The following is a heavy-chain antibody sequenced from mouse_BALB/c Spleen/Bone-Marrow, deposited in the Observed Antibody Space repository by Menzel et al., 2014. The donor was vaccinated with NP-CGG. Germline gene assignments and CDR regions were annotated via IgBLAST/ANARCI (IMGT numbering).Heavy chain of an antibody. CDR1: GVTFSSFG. D-gene: IGHD6-1*01. Sequence: VQLQQSGGGLVQPGGSRKLSCAASGVTFSSFGMHWVRQAPEKGLEWVACISSGRSTIYYADTVPGRFTISRDNPKNTLFLQMPSLRSEDTAMYYCALDCGYAIHYWGHCTSVPVSS. CDR3: ALDCGYAIHY. V-gene: IGHV5-17*02. J-gene: IGHJ4*01. CDR2: ISSGRSTI.